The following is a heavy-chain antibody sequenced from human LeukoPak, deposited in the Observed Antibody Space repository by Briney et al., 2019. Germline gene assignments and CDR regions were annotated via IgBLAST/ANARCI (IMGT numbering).Heavy chain of an antibody. CDR2: IKPDGSEK. J-gene: IGHJ4*02. D-gene: IGHD3-10*01. CDR1: GFTLCSYW. CDR3: ARERMYSGSGSTFPYYDY. Sequence: RGSLRLSRAASGFTLCSYWMSWVRQSPGERLEWVANIKPDGSEKYYVHSVKGRFTISRDNARNALFLDMNSLRAEDTAVYYCARERMYSGSGSTFPYYDYWGQGTLVIVSS. V-gene: IGHV3-7*01.